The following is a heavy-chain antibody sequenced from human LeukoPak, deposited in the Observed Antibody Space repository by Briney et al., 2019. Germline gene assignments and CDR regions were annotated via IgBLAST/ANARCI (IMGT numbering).Heavy chain of an antibody. CDR3: ARDRIQLWSHDY. Sequence: GGSLRLSCAASGFTFSGYWMSWVRQAPGKGLEWLANIKPDGSDKYYVDSVKGRFTISRENAKNSLYLHRHSLRAEDTAVYYCARDRIQLWSHDYWGQGTLVTVSS. CDR1: GFTFSGYW. D-gene: IGHD5-18*01. V-gene: IGHV3-7*04. J-gene: IGHJ4*02. CDR2: IKPDGSDK.